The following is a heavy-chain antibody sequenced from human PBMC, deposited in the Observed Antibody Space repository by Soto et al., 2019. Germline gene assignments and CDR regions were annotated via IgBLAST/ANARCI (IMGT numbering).Heavy chain of an antibody. CDR3: ATRITVFGLLTPPFDP. Sequence: SVKVSCKASGFTFSSSAVQWVRQARGQRLEWIGKIVVGSGNTNYAQKFQERVTITRDMSTSTAYMELSSLRSEDTAIYYCATRITVFGLLTPPFDPWGQGTQVTVSS. J-gene: IGHJ5*02. CDR1: GFTFSSSA. CDR2: IVVGSGNT. V-gene: IGHV1-58*01. D-gene: IGHD3-3*01.